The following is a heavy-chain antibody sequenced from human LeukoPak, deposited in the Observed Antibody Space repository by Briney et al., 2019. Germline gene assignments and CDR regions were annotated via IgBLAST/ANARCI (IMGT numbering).Heavy chain of an antibody. CDR3: ARTSKSPYDYVWGSDQLPYLFDY. V-gene: IGHV4-34*01. CDR1: GGSISSYY. D-gene: IGHD3-16*02. CDR2: INQSGTT. Sequence: SETLSLTCTVSGGSISSYYWSWIRQPPGKGLEWIGEINQSGTTNYNPSLKSPVTISVDTSTNQFSLKLSSVTAADTAVYYCARTSKSPYDYVWGSDQLPYLFDYWGQGTLVTVSS. J-gene: IGHJ4*02.